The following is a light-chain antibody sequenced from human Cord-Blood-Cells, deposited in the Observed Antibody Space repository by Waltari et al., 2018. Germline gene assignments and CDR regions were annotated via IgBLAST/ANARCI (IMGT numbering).Light chain of an antibody. CDR1: SSDVGSYNL. Sequence: QSALTQPASVSGSPGQSITISCTGTSSDVGSYNLVSWYQQHPGKAPKPMIYEGSKRPSGVSNRCSGSKSGNTASLTISGLQAEDEADYYCCSYAGSLWVFGGGTKLTVL. J-gene: IGLJ3*02. CDR2: EGS. CDR3: CSYAGSLWV. V-gene: IGLV2-23*01.